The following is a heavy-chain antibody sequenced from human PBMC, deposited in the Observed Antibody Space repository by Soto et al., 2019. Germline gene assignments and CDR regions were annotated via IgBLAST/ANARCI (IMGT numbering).Heavy chain of an antibody. CDR3: ATRTPRQKSGSNIAARPSEYFQH. CDR2: IWYDGSNK. D-gene: IGHD6-6*01. Sequence: PGGSLRLSCAVSGFTFSSYGMHWVRQAPGKGLEWVAVIWYDGSNKYYADSVKGRFTISRDNSKNTLYLQMNSLRAEDTAVYYCATRTPRQKSGSNIAARPSEYFQHWGQGTLVTVSS. V-gene: IGHV3-33*01. J-gene: IGHJ1*01. CDR1: GFTFSSYG.